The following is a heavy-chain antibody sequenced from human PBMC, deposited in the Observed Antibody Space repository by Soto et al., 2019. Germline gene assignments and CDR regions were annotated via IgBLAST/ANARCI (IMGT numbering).Heavy chain of an antibody. CDR2: ISRSGNST. CDR1: GFSFSSYA. V-gene: IGHV3-23*01. CDR3: AKDAKILDWLPTSYYYDF. J-gene: IGHJ4*02. D-gene: IGHD3-9*01. Sequence: EVQVLESGGDLAQPGGSLRLSCAASGFSFSSYAMSWVRQSPGKGLEWVSSISRSGNSTYSADSVRGRFTISRDNSKNTLYLQMYSLRAEDTAVYYCAKDAKILDWLPTSYYYDFWGRGALVTVFS.